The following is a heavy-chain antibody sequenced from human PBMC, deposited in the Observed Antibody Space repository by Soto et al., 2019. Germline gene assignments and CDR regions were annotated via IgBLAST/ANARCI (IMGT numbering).Heavy chain of an antibody. CDR3: ARAIASVGAAAKGDF. Sequence: EVQLVESGGGLILPGGSLRLSCAASGFTFNTHWMHWVRQAPGKGLVWVSRINSDGSITDYADDMKGRFSISRDNPRNTLYQQMNSLSPEDTAVYYCARAIASVGAAAKGDFWGQGNLVTVSS. J-gene: IGHJ4*02. V-gene: IGHV3-74*01. D-gene: IGHD1-26*01. CDR1: GFTFNTHW. CDR2: INSDGSIT.